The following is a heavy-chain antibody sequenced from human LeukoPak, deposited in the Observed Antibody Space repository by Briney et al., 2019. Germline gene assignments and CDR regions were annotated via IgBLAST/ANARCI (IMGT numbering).Heavy chain of an antibody. J-gene: IGHJ4*02. Sequence: GGSLRLSCAASGFTVSSNYMSWVRQAPGKGLEWVSVIYSGGSTYYADSVKGRFTISRHNSKNTLYLQMNSLKAEDTAVYYCAKTRGYSGYDSFDYWGQGTLVTVSS. CDR1: GFTVSSNY. CDR3: AKTRGYSGYDSFDY. V-gene: IGHV3-53*01. D-gene: IGHD5-12*01. CDR2: IYSGGST.